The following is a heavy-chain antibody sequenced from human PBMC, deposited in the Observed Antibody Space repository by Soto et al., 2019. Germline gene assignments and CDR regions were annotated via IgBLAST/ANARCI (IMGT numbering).Heavy chain of an antibody. CDR1: EFSFNSNG. Sequence: HVQLVESGGGVVQPGRSLRLSCAASEFSFNSNGMHWVRQAPGKGLEWVAVIWYDGSNKYYADSVKGRFTISRDNSQNTLDLQMNSLRDEDTAVYYCARDTTGAFDIWGQGTMVTVSS. CDR2: IWYDGSNK. V-gene: IGHV3-33*01. D-gene: IGHD3-9*01. J-gene: IGHJ3*02. CDR3: ARDTTGAFDI.